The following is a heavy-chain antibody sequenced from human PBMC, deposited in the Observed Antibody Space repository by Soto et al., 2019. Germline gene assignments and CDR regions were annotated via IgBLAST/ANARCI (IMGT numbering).Heavy chain of an antibody. J-gene: IGHJ4*02. Sequence: QVQLVQSGAEVKKPGSSVKVSCKASGGTFSSYAISWVRQAPGQGLEWMGGIIPIFGTANYAQKFQGRVTITADESTSTAYMEPSSLRSEDTAVYYCAASRITMIVVVNHFDYWGQGTLVTVSS. CDR2: IIPIFGTA. CDR3: AASRITMIVVVNHFDY. V-gene: IGHV1-69*01. D-gene: IGHD3-22*01. CDR1: GGTFSSYA.